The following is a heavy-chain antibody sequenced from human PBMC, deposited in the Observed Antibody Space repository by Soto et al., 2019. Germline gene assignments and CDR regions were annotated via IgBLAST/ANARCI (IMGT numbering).Heavy chain of an antibody. CDR2: ISGMGDRT. Sequence: EEQLLESGGGLVQPGGSLRLSCAVSGFTFRDYGMSWVRQAPGQGLEWVSAISGMGDRTYYADSVKGRFTISRDNSTNTLYLQMNTLRAEYTAIYFCAKDVFADSKPFDYWGQGTLVTVSS. J-gene: IGHJ4*02. V-gene: IGHV3-23*01. D-gene: IGHD2-21*01. CDR1: GFTFRDYG. CDR3: AKDVFADSKPFDY.